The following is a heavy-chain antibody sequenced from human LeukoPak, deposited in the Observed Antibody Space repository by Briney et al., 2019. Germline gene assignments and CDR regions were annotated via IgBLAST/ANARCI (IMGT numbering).Heavy chain of an antibody. J-gene: IGHJ4*02. Sequence: GGSLRLSCAASGFTFTTYGMHWVRQASGKGLEWVAVIWFDGSNKNYADSVKGRFTISRDNSKNTLYLQMNSLRAEDTAVYYCARDWGYCSGGSCPLDYWGQRSLVTFSS. CDR3: ARDWGYCSGGSCPLDY. CDR2: IWFDGSNK. CDR1: GFTFTTYG. D-gene: IGHD2-15*01. V-gene: IGHV3-33*01.